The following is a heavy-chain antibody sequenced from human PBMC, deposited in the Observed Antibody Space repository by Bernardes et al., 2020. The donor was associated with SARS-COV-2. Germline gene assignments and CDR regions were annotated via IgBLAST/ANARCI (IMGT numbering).Heavy chain of an antibody. Sequence: SETLSLTCTVSGGSISSSSYYWGWIRQPPGKGLEWIGSIYYSGSTYYNPSLKSRVTISVDTSKNQFSLKLSSVTAADTAVYYCARIPDVSGSYRKFDPWGQGTLVTVSS. J-gene: IGHJ5*02. CDR3: ARIPDVSGSYRKFDP. V-gene: IGHV4-39*01. D-gene: IGHD1-26*01. CDR1: GGSISSSSYY. CDR2: IYYSGST.